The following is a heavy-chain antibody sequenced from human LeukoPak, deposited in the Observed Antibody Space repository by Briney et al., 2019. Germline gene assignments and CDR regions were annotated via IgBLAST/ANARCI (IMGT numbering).Heavy chain of an antibody. CDR2: ISGSGGST. J-gene: IGHJ6*03. V-gene: IGHV3-23*01. CDR1: RFIFANYA. CDR3: AKVDSGSYHGGMDV. D-gene: IGHD1-26*01. Sequence: GGSLRLSCAASRFIFANYAMGWVRQTPGKGLEWVSAISGSGGSTYYADSVKGRFTISRDNSKNTLYLQMNSLRAEDTAVYYCAKVDSGSYHGGMDVWGKGTTVTVSS.